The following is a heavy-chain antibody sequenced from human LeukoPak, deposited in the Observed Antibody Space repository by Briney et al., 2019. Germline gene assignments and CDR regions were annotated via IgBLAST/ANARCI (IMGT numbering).Heavy chain of an antibody. D-gene: IGHD3-22*01. CDR2: IYYRGST. CDR3: ARADYDTSAYYYTFDY. CDR1: GGSINGYY. J-gene: IGHJ4*02. V-gene: IGHV4-59*01. Sequence: SETLSLTCTVSGGSINGYYWSWIRQPPEKGLEWIGYIYYRGSTNYNPSLKSRVTMSVDTSRNQFSLKLSSMTAADTAVYDCARADYDTSAYYYTFDYWGQGTLVTVSS.